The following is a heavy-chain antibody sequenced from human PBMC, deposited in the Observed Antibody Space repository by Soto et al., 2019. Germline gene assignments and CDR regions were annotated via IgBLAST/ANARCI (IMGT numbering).Heavy chain of an antibody. CDR3: AKAPITIFGVVTHYYYYGMDV. CDR1: GFTFSSYA. CDR2: ISGSGGST. J-gene: IGHJ6*02. D-gene: IGHD3-3*01. Sequence: EVQLLESGGGLVQPGGSLRLSCAASGFTFSSYAMSWVRQAPGKGLEWVSAISGSGGSTYYADSVKGRFTISRDNSKNTLYLQMNSLRAEDTAVYYCAKAPITIFGVVTHYYYYGMDVRGQGTTVTVSS. V-gene: IGHV3-23*01.